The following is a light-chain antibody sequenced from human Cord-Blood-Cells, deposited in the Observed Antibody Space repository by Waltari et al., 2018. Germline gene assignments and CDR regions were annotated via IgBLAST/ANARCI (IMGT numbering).Light chain of an antibody. V-gene: IGKV3-20*01. Sequence: IVFTQTPATLALSPGERATLSCRASQSVTSSYLAWYQQKPGQAPRLLIYGASSRATGIPDRVSGSGSGTDFTLTISRLEPEDFAVYYCQQYGSSPFGQGTRLEIK. J-gene: IGKJ5*01. CDR1: QSVTSSY. CDR2: GAS. CDR3: QQYGSSP.